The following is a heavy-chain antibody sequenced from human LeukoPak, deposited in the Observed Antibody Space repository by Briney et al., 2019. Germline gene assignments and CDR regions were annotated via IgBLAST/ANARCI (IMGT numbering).Heavy chain of an antibody. CDR1: GGSFSGYY. V-gene: IGHV4-34*01. CDR2: IYYSGST. Sequence: PSETLSLTCAVYGGSFSGYYWSWIRQPPGKGLEWIGSIYYSGSTYYNPSLKSRVTISVDTSKNQFSLKLSSVTAADTAVYYCALGYCTNGVCHTNVMFDYWGQGTLVTVSS. CDR3: ALGYCTNGVCHTNVMFDY. D-gene: IGHD2-8*01. J-gene: IGHJ4*02.